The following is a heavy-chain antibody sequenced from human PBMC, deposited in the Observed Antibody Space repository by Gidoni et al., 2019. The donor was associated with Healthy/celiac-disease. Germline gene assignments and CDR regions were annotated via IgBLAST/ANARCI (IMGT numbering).Heavy chain of an antibody. Sequence: EVQLVQSGAEVKTTGESLRISCKGSGYSFPSYWISWVRQRPGKGLEWMGRIDPSDSYTNYSPSFQGHVTISADKSISTAYLQWSSLKASDTAMYYCARHSGRWLQLGAFDIWGQGTMVTVSS. CDR2: IDPSDSYT. D-gene: IGHD5-12*01. V-gene: IGHV5-10-1*03. CDR1: GYSFPSYW. CDR3: ARHSGRWLQLGAFDI. J-gene: IGHJ3*02.